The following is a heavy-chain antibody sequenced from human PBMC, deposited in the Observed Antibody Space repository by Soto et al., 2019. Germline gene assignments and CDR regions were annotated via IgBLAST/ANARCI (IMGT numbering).Heavy chain of an antibody. CDR2: IIPIFGTA. CDR3: ARDRPAAAGMGSYYYYGMDV. CDR1: GGTFSSYA. J-gene: IGHJ6*02. V-gene: IGHV1-69*01. Sequence: QVQLVQSGAEVKKPGSSVKVSCKASGGTFSSYAISWVPQAPGQGLEWMGGIIPIFGTANYAQKFQGRVTITADESTSTAYMELSSLRSEDTAVYYCARDRPAAAGMGSYYYYGMDVWGQGTTVTVSS. D-gene: IGHD6-13*01.